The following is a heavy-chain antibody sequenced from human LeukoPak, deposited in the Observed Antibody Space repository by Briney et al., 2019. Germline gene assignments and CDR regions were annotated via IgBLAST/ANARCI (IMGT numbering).Heavy chain of an antibody. CDR2: IRYDGSNK. CDR3: AKDGSELRDYYYMDV. D-gene: IGHD1-26*01. V-gene: IGHV3-30*02. J-gene: IGHJ6*03. CDR1: GFTFSSYS. Sequence: GGSLRLSCAASGFTFSSYSMNWVRQAPGKGLEWVAFIRYDGSNKYYADSVKGRFTSSRDNSKNTLYLQMNSLRAEDTAVYYCAKDGSELRDYYYMDVRGKGTTVTVSS.